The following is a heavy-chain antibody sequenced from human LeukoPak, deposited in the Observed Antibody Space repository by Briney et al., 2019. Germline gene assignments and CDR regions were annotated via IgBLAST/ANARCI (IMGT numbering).Heavy chain of an antibody. Sequence: ASVKVSCKASVYTFTGYYMHWVRQAPGQGLEWMGWINPNSGGTNYAQKFQSRATMPRDTSISTAYMELSRLSSDDTAVYYCARVSVAGTTFFDYWGQGTLVTVSS. J-gene: IGHJ4*02. V-gene: IGHV1-2*02. D-gene: IGHD6-19*01. CDR1: VYTFTGYY. CDR3: ARVSVAGTTFFDY. CDR2: INPNSGGT.